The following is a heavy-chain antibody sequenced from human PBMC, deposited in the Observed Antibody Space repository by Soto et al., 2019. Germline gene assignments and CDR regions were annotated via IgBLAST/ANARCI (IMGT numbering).Heavy chain of an antibody. D-gene: IGHD2-21*01. CDR2: IYYSGST. V-gene: IGHV4-31*02. Sequence: PGKGLEWIVYIYYSGSTYYNPSRKSRVTISVDTSKNQFSLKLSSVTAADTAVYYCASNAESVFFLAGSGIRDRTAVSAFLLNRYSDL. CDR3: ASNAESVFFLAGSGIRDRTAVSAFLLNRYSDL. J-gene: IGHJ2*01.